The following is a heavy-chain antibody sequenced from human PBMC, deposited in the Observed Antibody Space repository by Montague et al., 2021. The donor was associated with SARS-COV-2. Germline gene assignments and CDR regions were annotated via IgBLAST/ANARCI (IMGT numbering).Heavy chain of an antibody. CDR3: ARPLVRGVPKAFDI. V-gene: IGHV4-61*02. CDR1: GGSISSGSYY. J-gene: IGHJ3*02. D-gene: IGHD3-10*01. Sequence: TLSLTCTVSGGSISSGSYYWNWIRQPAGKGLEWIGRIYTSGSTNYNPSLKSRVTISVDASKNQFSLNLTSVTAADTAVYYCARPLVRGVPKAFDIWGQGALVIVSS. CDR2: IYTSGST.